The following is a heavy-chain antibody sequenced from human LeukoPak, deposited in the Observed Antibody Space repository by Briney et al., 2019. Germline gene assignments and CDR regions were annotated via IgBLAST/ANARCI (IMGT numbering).Heavy chain of an antibody. CDR1: GYTFTSYG. CDR3: ARGLSYYYDSSGSHHFDY. D-gene: IGHD3-22*01. J-gene: IGHJ4*02. CDR2: ISAYNGNT. Sequence: GASVKVSCKASGYTFTSYGTSWVRQAPGQGLEWMGWISAYNGNTNYAQKLQGRVTMTTDTSTSTAYMELRSLRSDDTAVYYCARGLSYYYDSSGSHHFDYWGQGTLVTVSS. V-gene: IGHV1-18*01.